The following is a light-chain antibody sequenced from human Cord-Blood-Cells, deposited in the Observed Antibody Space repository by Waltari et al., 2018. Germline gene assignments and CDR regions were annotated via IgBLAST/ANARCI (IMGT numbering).Light chain of an antibody. J-gene: IGLJ1*01. CDR1: NSDVGSYNL. CDR2: EGS. V-gene: IGLV2-23*01. Sequence: QSALTQPASVSGSPGQSITISCTGTNSDVGSYNLVSWYQQHPGKAPKLMIYEGSKRPSGFSNRFSGSKSGNTASLTISGLQAEDEADYYCCSYAGSSTYVFGTGTKVTVL. CDR3: CSYAGSSTYV.